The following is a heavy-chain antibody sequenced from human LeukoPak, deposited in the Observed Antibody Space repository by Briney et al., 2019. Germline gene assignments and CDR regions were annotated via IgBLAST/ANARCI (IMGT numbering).Heavy chain of an antibody. J-gene: IGHJ4*02. CDR3: ARGRRW. D-gene: IGHD5-24*01. CDR1: GGSFSGYY. CDR2: INDSGSI. Sequence: KPSETLSLTCAVYGGSFSGYYWTWIRQPPGKGLEWIGEINDSGSINYNPTLKSRATISVDTSKNQFSLKLTSVTAADTAVYYCARGRRWWGQGTLVTVSS. V-gene: IGHV4-34*01.